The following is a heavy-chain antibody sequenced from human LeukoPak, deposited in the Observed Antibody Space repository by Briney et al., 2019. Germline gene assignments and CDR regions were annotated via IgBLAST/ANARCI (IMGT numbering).Heavy chain of an antibody. J-gene: IGHJ4*02. V-gene: IGHV4-34*01. CDR2: INHSGST. CDR3: ASQSSSSGY. D-gene: IGHD6-6*01. CDR1: GGSFSGYY. Sequence: SETLSLTCAVYGGSFSGYYWSWIRQPPGKGLEWIGEINHSGSTNYNPSLKSRVTISVDTSKNQFSLKLSSVTAADTAVYYCASQSSSSGYWGQGTLVTVSS.